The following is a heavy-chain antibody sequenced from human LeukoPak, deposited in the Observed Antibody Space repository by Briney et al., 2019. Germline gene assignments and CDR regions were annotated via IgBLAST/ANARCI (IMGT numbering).Heavy chain of an antibody. V-gene: IGHV4-31*03. CDR2: IYYSGST. J-gene: IGHJ5*01. Sequence: SQTLSLTCTVSGGSISSGGYYWSWIRQHPGKGLEWIGYIYYSGSTYYNPSLKSRVTISVDTSKNQFSLKLSSVTAADTAVYYCARAPFPYYYDSSGYYPGRYGWFDSWGQGTLVTVSS. CDR3: ARAPFPYYYDSSGYYPGRYGWFDS. CDR1: GGSISSGGYY. D-gene: IGHD3-22*01.